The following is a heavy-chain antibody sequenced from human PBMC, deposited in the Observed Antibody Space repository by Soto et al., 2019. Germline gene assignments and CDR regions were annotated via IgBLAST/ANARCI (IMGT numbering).Heavy chain of an antibody. CDR3: AKDMEYYDSSGYADY. CDR2: ISGSGGST. Sequence: GGSLRLSCAASGFTFISYAMSWVRQAPGKGLEWVSAISGSGGSTYYADSVKGRFTISRDNSKNTLYLQMNSLRAEDTAVYYCAKDMEYYDSSGYADYWGQGTLVTVSS. D-gene: IGHD3-22*01. V-gene: IGHV3-23*01. CDR1: GFTFISYA. J-gene: IGHJ4*02.